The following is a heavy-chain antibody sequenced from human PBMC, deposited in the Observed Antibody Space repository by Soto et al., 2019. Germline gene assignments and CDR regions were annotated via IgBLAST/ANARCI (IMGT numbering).Heavy chain of an antibody. Sequence: PGGSLRLSCAASGFTFSSYGMHWVRQAPGKGLEWVAVISYDGSNKYYADSVKGRFTISRDNSKNTLYLQMNSLRAEDTAVYYCAKDAHPGSSTNYYYYGMDVWGQGTKVTVSS. CDR3: AKDAHPGSSTNYYYYGMDV. J-gene: IGHJ6*02. V-gene: IGHV3-30*18. D-gene: IGHD6-6*01. CDR2: ISYDGSNK. CDR1: GFTFSSYG.